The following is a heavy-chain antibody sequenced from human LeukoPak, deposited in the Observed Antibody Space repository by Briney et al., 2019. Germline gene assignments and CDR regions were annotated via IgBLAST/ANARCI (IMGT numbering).Heavy chain of an antibody. CDR1: GFTFSSYS. J-gene: IGHJ3*02. D-gene: IGHD4-17*01. V-gene: IGHV3-23*01. CDR2: ISGSGGSI. Sequence: GGSLRFSGAASGFTFSSYSMNWVRQAPGKGLKWVSAISGSGGSIYYADSVKGRFTISRDNSKNTLYLQMNSLRAEDTAVYYCAKDYGDYRKENAFDIWGQGTMVTVSS. CDR3: AKDYGDYRKENAFDI.